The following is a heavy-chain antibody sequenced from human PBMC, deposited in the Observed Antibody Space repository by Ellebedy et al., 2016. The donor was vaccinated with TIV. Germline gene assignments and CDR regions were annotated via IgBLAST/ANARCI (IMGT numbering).Heavy chain of an antibody. J-gene: IGHJ4*02. CDR2: INQAGGEE. V-gene: IGHV3-7*01. Sequence: PGGSLRLSCAASGFNFSTYWMTWVRQAPGKGREWVANINQAGGEEYYVDSVKGRFTISRDNAKNSLYLQMSGLSAEDTAVYFCAGGAIIVGWGLGTLVTVSS. CDR3: AGGAIIVG. D-gene: IGHD3-22*01. CDR1: GFNFSTYW.